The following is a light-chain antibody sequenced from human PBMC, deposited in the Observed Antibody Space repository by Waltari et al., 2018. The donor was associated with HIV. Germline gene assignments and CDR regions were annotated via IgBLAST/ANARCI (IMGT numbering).Light chain of an antibody. J-gene: IGLJ2*01. CDR2: SNN. Sequence: QSVLTQPPSASGTPGQRVTISCSGSSSNVESNTVTWFQQFPGTAPKLLIYSNNQRPAGVPDRFSGSKSGTSASLAISGLQSGDEADYYCAVWDDSLCGAIFGGGTKLTVL. V-gene: IGLV1-44*01. CDR1: SSNVESNT. CDR3: AVWDDSLCGAI.